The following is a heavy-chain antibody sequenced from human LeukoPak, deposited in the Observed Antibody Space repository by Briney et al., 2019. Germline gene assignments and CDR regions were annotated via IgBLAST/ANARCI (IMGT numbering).Heavy chain of an antibody. J-gene: IGHJ3*02. Sequence: ASVKVSCKASGYTFTSYDINWVRQATGQGLEWMGWINPNSGNTGYAQKFQGRVTITRNTSISTAYMELSSLRSEDTAVYYCARRGYSGYDDASDIWGQGTMVTVSS. CDR2: INPNSGNT. V-gene: IGHV1-8*03. CDR1: GYTFTSYD. D-gene: IGHD5-12*01. CDR3: ARRGYSGYDDASDI.